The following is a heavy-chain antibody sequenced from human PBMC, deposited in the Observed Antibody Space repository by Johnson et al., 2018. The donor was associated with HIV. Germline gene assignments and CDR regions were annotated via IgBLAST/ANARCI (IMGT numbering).Heavy chain of an antibody. CDR3: AREGGVTMVDGFDI. J-gene: IGHJ3*02. CDR1: GFTFSSYW. Sequence: VQLVESGGGVVQPWGSLRLSCAASGFTFSSYWMSWVRQAPGKGLEWVANIKQDGSEKYYVDSAKGRFTISRDNAKNSLYLQMNSLRAEDTAVYYCAREGGVTMVDGFDIWGQGTMVTVSS. D-gene: IGHD3-10*01. V-gene: IGHV3-7*05. CDR2: IKQDGSEK.